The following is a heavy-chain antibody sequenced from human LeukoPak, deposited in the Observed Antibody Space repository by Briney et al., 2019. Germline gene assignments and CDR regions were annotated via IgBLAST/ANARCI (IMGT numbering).Heavy chain of an antibody. CDR1: GNTLTDVS. V-gene: IGHV1-24*01. Sequence: ASVKVSCKVSGNTLTDVSMHWVRQAPGKGLEWMGGFDPEDGETIYAQKFQGRVTMTEDTSTDIAYMELSSLRSEDTAVYYCATGVPGAIRALYYNYMDVWGKGTTVTVSS. D-gene: IGHD2-2*02. J-gene: IGHJ6*03. CDR2: FDPEDGET. CDR3: ATGVPGAIRALYYNYMDV.